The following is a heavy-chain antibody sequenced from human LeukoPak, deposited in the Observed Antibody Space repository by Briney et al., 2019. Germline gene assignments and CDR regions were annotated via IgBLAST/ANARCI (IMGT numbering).Heavy chain of an antibody. Sequence: GGSLRLSCAASGFTFSNYGMSWVRQAPGKGLEWVSSIGSSGGTTYYADSVKGRFTISRDNSKNTLYLQMNSLRAEDTAIYHCAKLETAVGTDYWGQGTLVTVSS. CDR1: GFTFSNYG. D-gene: IGHD6-13*01. CDR2: IGSSGGTT. V-gene: IGHV3-23*01. J-gene: IGHJ4*02. CDR3: AKLETAVGTDY.